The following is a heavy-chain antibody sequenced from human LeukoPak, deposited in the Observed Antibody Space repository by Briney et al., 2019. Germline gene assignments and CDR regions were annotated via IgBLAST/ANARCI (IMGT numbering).Heavy chain of an antibody. D-gene: IGHD5-24*01. CDR3: VRGHYNQPRTFDI. CDR2: INPNSGGT. CDR1: GYTFIAYY. Sequence: GASVKVSCKASGYTFIAYYIHWVRQAPGQGLEWLGWINPNSGGTNYAQTFQDRVTMTRDTSISTLYMELSGLTSDDAAVYYCVRGHYNQPRTFDIWGQGTMVTVSS. J-gene: IGHJ3*02. V-gene: IGHV1-2*02.